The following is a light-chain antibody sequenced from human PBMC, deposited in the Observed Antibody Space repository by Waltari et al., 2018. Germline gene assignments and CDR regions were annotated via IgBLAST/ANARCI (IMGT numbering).Light chain of an antibody. V-gene: IGKV2-28*01. Sequence: DIVMTQSPLALPVTPGEPASIPCRSSQSLLHSNGDNDLEWYLQKPGQSPQLLIYLGSNRASGVPDRFSGSGSGTDFTLKISRVEAEDVGVYYCMQALQTPPTFGQGTKLEIK. CDR3: MQALQTPPT. CDR1: QSLLHSNGDND. J-gene: IGKJ2*01. CDR2: LGS.